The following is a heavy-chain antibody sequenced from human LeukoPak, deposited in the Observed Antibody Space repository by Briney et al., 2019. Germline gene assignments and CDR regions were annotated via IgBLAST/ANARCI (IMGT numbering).Heavy chain of an antibody. CDR3: ARSGGGTYFDN. J-gene: IGHJ4*01. D-gene: IGHD2-15*01. CDR1: GFIFSTYG. CDR2: IWADGSNT. Sequence: GRSLRLSCAASGFIFSTYGMHWVRQAPGKGLEWVAVIWADGSNTDYADSVKGRFTISKDNSKNTLYLQMNSLRAEDTAVYYCARSGGGTYFDNWGHGTLVTVSS. V-gene: IGHV3-33*01.